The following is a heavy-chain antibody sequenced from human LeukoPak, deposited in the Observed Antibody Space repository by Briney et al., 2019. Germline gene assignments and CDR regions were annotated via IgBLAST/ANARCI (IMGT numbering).Heavy chain of an antibody. CDR3: VRTYYYDSSGYPFDY. CDR2: INPYSGGT. J-gene: IGHJ4*02. V-gene: IGHV1-2*02. CDR1: GYSFTGYY. Sequence: ASVKVSCKASGYSFTGYYMHWVRQAPGQGLEWMGWINPYSGGTNYAQKFQGRVTMTRDTSISTAYMELSRLRSDDTAVYYCVRTYYYDSSGYPFDYWGQGTLVTVSS. D-gene: IGHD3-22*01.